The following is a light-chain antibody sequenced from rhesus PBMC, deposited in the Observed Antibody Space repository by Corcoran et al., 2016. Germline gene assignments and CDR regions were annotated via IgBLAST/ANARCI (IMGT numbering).Light chain of an antibody. CDR3: SSYASSSAFYI. V-gene: IGLV2-13*02. CDR1: SSDIGGYNR. Sequence: QAALTQSPSVSGSPGQSVTISCPGTSSDIGGYNRVSWYQQHPGKAPKLMIYEVSKRPSGVSDRFSGSKSGNTASLTISGLQAEDEAAYYCSSYASSSAFYIFGAGTRLTVL. J-gene: IGLJ1*01. CDR2: EVS.